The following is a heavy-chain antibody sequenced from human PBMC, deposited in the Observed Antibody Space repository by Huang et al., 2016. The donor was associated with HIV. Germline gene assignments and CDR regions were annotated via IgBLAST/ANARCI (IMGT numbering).Heavy chain of an antibody. CDR2: ISYDAKTK. Sequence: QVQLVESGGGVVQPGRSLRICCAASGFTFRSYGMHWVRQAPGKGLEWVAVISYDAKTKYYADSGKGRFSISRDNSKTTVYLQLNSLRLEDTAVYYCAKGGSAAAVLDFWGQGTLVTVSS. CDR3: AKGGSAAAVLDF. J-gene: IGHJ4*02. V-gene: IGHV3-30*18. CDR1: GFTFRSYG. D-gene: IGHD6-13*01.